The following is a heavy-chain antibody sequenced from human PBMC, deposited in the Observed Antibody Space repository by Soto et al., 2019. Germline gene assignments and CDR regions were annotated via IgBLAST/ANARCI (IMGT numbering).Heavy chain of an antibody. Sequence: WASVKVSCKASGGTFSSYTISWVRQAPGQGLEWMGRIIPILGIANYAQKFQGRVTITADKSTSTAYMELSSLRSEDTAVYYCARDTPLGYWSSTSCSPSNWFDPWGQGTRVTVAS. CDR1: GGTFSSYT. CDR3: ARDTPLGYWSSTSCSPSNWFDP. CDR2: IIPILGIA. V-gene: IGHV1-69*04. D-gene: IGHD2-2*01. J-gene: IGHJ5*02.